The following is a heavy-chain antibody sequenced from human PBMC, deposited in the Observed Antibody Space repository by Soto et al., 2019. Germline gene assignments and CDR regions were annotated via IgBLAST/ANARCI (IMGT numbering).Heavy chain of an antibody. CDR2: IKSDGSST. V-gene: IGHV3-74*01. D-gene: IGHD3-3*01. J-gene: IGHJ5*02. CDR3: ASSPWSGYVYDH. CDR1: GFTFSSYW. Sequence: EVHLVESGGGLVQPGGSLRLSCAASGFTFSSYWMHWVRQVPGKGLVWVSRIKSDGSSTNYADSVEGRFTISRDNAKNALYLQMNSLRAEDTAVYFCASSPWSGYVYDHWGQGTLVTVSS.